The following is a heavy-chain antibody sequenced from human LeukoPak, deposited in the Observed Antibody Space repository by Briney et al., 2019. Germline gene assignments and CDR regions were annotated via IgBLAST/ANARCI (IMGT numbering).Heavy chain of an antibody. CDR1: GFTFSSYT. V-gene: IGHV3-23*01. Sequence: PGRSLRLSCAASGFTFSSYTMSWVRQAPGKGLEWVSGVGGSGGNIHYADSVKGRFTISRDNSKNTLYLQMNSLRAEDTAVYYCAASLPNIVVVPATKGPFGYWGQGALVTVSS. D-gene: IGHD2-2*01. J-gene: IGHJ4*02. CDR2: VGGSGGNI. CDR3: AASLPNIVVVPATKGPFGY.